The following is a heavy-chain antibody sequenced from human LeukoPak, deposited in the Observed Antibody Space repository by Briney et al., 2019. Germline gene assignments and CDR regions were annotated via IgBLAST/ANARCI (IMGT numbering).Heavy chain of an antibody. CDR2: IRRKAYGGTT. Sequence: GGSLRLSCTASGFTFGDYAMSWFRQAPGKGLEWVGFIRRKAYGGTTEYAASVKGRFTISRDDSKSIAYLQMNSLKTEDTAVYYCTRGRGITMIFWFDPWGQGTLVTVSS. CDR1: GFTFGDYA. V-gene: IGHV3-49*03. CDR3: TRGRGITMIFWFDP. D-gene: IGHD3-22*01. J-gene: IGHJ5*02.